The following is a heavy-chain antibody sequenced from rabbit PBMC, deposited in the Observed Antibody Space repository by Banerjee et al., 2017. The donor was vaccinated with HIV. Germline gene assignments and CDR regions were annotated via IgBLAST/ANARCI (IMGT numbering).Heavy chain of an antibody. D-gene: IGHD8-1*01. CDR3: ARGGGSIYPLNYFSL. CDR1: GFTISSNYW. V-gene: IGHV1S43*01. J-gene: IGHJ4*01. Sequence: QEQLVESGGGLVTPGGSLTLTCRASGFTISSNYWMCWVRQAPGKGLEWIGCISTGDGTMTYASWVNGRLTISRENTQNTVSLQMNRLTAADTATYFCARGGGSIYPLNYFSLWGPGTLVTVS. CDR2: ISTGDGTM.